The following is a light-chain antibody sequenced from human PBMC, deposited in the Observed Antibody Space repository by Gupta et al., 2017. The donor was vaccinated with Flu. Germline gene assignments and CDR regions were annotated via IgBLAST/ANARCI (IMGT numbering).Light chain of an antibody. CDR2: GAS. CDR1: QSFNNH. CDR3: QQSYTYPLT. J-gene: IGKJ4*01. Sequence: DIEVTQSPAYLSASEGDRVTITCRASQSFNNHLNWYQQKPGRAPKLLIYGASTLHSGVPSRFSGSGSGTDFTLTISSLQPEDFATYYCQQSYTYPLTFGGGTRV. V-gene: IGKV1-39*01.